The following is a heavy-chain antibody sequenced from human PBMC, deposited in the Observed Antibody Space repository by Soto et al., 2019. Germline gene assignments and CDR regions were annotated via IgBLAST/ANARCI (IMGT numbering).Heavy chain of an antibody. CDR2: IIPIFSTA. CDR3: ARDQGIAVAGTGPFDY. Sequence: QVQLVQSGAEVKKPGSSVKVSCKASGGTFSSYAISWVRQAPGQGLEWMGGIIPIFSTANYAQKLQGRVKITADESTSTAYMELSSLRSEDTAVYYCARDQGIAVAGTGPFDYWGQGTLVTVSS. D-gene: IGHD6-19*01. CDR1: GGTFSSYA. J-gene: IGHJ4*02. V-gene: IGHV1-69*01.